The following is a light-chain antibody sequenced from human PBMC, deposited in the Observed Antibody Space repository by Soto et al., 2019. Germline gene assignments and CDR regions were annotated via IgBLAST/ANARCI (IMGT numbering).Light chain of an antibody. J-gene: IGKJ2*01. CDR2: AAS. CDR3: QQSYSTPT. CDR1: QSISSY. Sequence: DIQMTQSPSSLSASVGDRVTITCRASQSISSYLNWYQQKPGQAPKLLIYAASSLQSGVPSRFSGSGSRTDFTLTRSSLQPEDRATYYCQQSYSTPTFGQGTKLEIK. V-gene: IGKV1-39*01.